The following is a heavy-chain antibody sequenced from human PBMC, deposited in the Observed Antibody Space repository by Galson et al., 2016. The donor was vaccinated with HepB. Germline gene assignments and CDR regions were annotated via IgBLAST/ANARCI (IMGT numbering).Heavy chain of an antibody. CDR3: AKDRPYSSGWSGEIGS. V-gene: IGHV3-30*18. CDR2: ISSDGSNK. Sequence: SLRLSCATSGFTFADYTWSWFRQAPGKGLEWVAVISSDGSNKYYADSLKGRFTISRDNSKNTLYLQMNRLRPEDTAVYYCAKDRPYSSGWSGEIGSWGQGTLVTVSS. J-gene: IGHJ4*02. D-gene: IGHD6-19*01. CDR1: GFTFADYT.